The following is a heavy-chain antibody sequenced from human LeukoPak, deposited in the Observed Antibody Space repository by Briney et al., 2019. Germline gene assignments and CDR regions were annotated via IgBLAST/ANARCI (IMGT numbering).Heavy chain of an antibody. CDR3: ARSIAGDGPTHNWFGP. D-gene: IGHD6-13*01. J-gene: IGHJ5*02. CDR2: IYYSGTT. Sequence: SETLSLTCTVSGGSISTTSTYWGWIRQPPGKGLEWIGSIYYSGTTYYNPSLRSRVTIFVDTSKNQFSLKLSSVTAADMATYYCARSIAGDGPTHNWFGPWGQGALVTVSS. V-gene: IGHV4-39*01. CDR1: GGSISTTSTY.